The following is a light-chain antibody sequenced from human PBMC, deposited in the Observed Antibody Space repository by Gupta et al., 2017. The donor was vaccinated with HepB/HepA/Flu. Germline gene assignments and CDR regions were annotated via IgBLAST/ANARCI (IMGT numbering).Light chain of an antibody. CDR3: NSRDSSGNHLAV. CDR1: SLRSYY. V-gene: IGLV3-19*01. J-gene: IGLJ3*02. CDR2: AKN. Sequence: SSELTQDPAVSVALGQTVRITCQGDSLRSYYASWYQQKPGQAPVLVIYAKNNRPSGIPDRFSGSSSGNTASLIITGAQAEDEADYYCNSRDSSGNHLAVFGGGTKLTVL.